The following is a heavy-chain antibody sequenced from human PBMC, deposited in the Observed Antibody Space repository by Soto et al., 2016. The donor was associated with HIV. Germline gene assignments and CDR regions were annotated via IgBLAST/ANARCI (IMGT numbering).Heavy chain of an antibody. Sequence: EVQLVESGGGLVQPGGSLRLSCAASGFTFSRYWMTWVRQIPGKGLEWVANIKQDGSEEYYVDSVNGRFTISRDNAKNSLYLQMNTLRVDDTAVYYCARELRSYNYGSEIDYWGQGILVT. CDR3: ARELRSYNYGSEIDY. J-gene: IGHJ4*02. D-gene: IGHD5-18*01. CDR1: GFTFSRYW. CDR2: IKQDGSEE. V-gene: IGHV3-7*04.